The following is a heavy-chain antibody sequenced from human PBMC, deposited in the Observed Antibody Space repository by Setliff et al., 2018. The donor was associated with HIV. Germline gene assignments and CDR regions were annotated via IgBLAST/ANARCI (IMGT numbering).Heavy chain of an antibody. CDR3: ARGAYRDGYDY. Sequence: SETLSLTCSVSGASSSSYYWSWIRRPPGKGLEWIGYVDYNGRTDYNPSLKSRVTVSLDTSKNQVSLKLSSVAAADTAVYHCARGAYRDGYDYWGQGTLVTVSS. J-gene: IGHJ4*02. CDR1: GASSSSYY. V-gene: IGHV4-59*01. CDR2: VDYNGRT. D-gene: IGHD5-18*01.